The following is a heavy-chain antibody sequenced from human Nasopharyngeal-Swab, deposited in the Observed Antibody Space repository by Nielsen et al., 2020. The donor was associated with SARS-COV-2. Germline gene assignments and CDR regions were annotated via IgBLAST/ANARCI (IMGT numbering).Heavy chain of an antibody. CDR3: ATHNDYRFEN. D-gene: IGHD4-11*01. CDR1: GFTFSNYW. Sequence: GESLKISCAASGFTFSNYWMTWVRQAPGKGLEWLANIKQNGSKKNYVDSVEGRFTISRDDAMNSLYLQMNSLRAEDTAVYYCATHNDYRFENWGQGTLVSVSS. CDR2: IKQNGSKK. J-gene: IGHJ4*02. V-gene: IGHV3-7*05.